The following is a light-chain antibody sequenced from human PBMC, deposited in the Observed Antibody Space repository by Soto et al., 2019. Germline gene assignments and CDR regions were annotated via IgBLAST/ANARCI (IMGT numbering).Light chain of an antibody. CDR2: DAA. CDR1: QDINRY. CDR3: QQYDSLPPT. J-gene: IGKJ4*01. V-gene: IGKV1-33*01. Sequence: DIQLTQSPSSLSASVGDRVTITCQASQDINRYVNWYQQQLGKAPKLLMFDAATLESGVTSRFSGSGSGTEFTLTISSLQPEDFATYFCQQYDSLPPTFGGGTKVDIQ.